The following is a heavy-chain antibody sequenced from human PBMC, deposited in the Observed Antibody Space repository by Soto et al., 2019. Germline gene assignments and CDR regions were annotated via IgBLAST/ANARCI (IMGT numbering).Heavy chain of an antibody. Sequence: QVQLVQSGAEVKKPGSSVKVSCKASGGTFSSYAISWVRQAPGQGLEWMGGIIPIFGTANYAQQFQGRVTITADESTSTAYMELSSLRSEDTAVYYCARGYCSGGSCSPTCFQHWGQGTLVTVSS. J-gene: IGHJ1*01. CDR2: IIPIFGTA. D-gene: IGHD2-15*01. CDR3: ARGYCSGGSCSPTCFQH. CDR1: GGTFSSYA. V-gene: IGHV1-69*01.